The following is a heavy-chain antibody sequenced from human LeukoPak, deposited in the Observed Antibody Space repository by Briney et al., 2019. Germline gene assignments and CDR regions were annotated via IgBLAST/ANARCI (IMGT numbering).Heavy chain of an antibody. D-gene: IGHD5-18*01. J-gene: IGHJ4*02. CDR1: GFTFTYYW. CDR3: ARAGSYGYYFEY. Sequence: GGSLRLSCAASGFTFTYYWMSWVRQAPGKGLEWVANIKQDGSEKYYVDSEKGRFTISRDNAKNSLYLQMNFLRAEDTAIYYCARAGSYGYYFEYWGQGTLVTVSS. V-gene: IGHV3-7*01. CDR2: IKQDGSEK.